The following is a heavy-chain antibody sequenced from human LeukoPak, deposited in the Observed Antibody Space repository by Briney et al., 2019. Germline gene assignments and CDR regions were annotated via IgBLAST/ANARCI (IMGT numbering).Heavy chain of an antibody. J-gene: IGHJ4*02. CDR2: ISSYNGNT. CDR3: ARDRPEIVPRTDCSSTSCYDGFDY. CDR1: GCAFTSYG. D-gene: IGHD2-2*01. V-gene: IGHV1-18*01. Sequence: ASVQSSSKASGCAFTSYGISWVRQAPGQGREWMGWISSYNGNTNYAQKLQGRVTITTDTSTSTAYMELRSLRSDDTAVYYCARDRPEIVPRTDCSSTSCYDGFDYWGQGTLVTVSS.